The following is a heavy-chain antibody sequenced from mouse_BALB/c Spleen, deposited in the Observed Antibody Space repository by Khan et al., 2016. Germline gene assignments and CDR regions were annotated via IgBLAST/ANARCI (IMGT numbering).Heavy chain of an antibody. CDR3: AEQGPIYYYGSTYGY. Sequence: EVQLQESGAELVKPGASVKLSCTASGFNIKDTFMHWVKQRPEQGLEWIGRIDPANGNTRYDPKFQGKATITADTSSNTAYLQLSSLTSEDTAVYYCAEQGPIYYYGSTYGYWGQGTTLTVSS. J-gene: IGHJ2*01. D-gene: IGHD1-1*01. CDR2: IDPANGNT. V-gene: IGHV14-3*02. CDR1: GFNIKDTF.